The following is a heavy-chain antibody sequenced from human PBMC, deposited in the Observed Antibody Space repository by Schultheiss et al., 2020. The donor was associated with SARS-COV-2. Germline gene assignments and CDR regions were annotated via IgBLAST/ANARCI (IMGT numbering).Heavy chain of an antibody. CDR1: GGSISSYY. CDR2: IYYSGST. CDR3: ARGTGGGMDV. D-gene: IGHD3-16*01. J-gene: IGHJ6*02. V-gene: IGHV4-59*12. Sequence: SETLSLTCTVSGGSISSYYWSWIRQPPGKGLEWIGYIYYSGSTNYNPSLKSRVTMSVDTSTNQFSLELSSVTAADTAVYYCARGTGGGMDVWGQGTTVTVSS.